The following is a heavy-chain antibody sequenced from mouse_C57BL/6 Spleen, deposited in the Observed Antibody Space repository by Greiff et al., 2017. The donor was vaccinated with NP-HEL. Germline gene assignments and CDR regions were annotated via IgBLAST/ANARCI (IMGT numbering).Heavy chain of an antibody. J-gene: IGHJ3*01. Sequence: VQLQQPGAELVMPGASVKLSCKASGYTFTSYWMHWVKQRPGQGLEWIGEIDPSDSYTNYNQKFKGKSTLTVDKSYSTAYMQLSSLTSADSAVYYCAIYYGNYGAYWGQGTLVTVSA. CDR3: AIYYGNYGAY. V-gene: IGHV1-69*01. D-gene: IGHD2-1*01. CDR2: IDPSDSYT. CDR1: GYTFTSYW.